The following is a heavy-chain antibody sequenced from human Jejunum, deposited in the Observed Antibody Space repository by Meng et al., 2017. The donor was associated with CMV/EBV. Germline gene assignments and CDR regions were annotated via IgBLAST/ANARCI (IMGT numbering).Heavy chain of an antibody. Sequence: GFTVSDKYMTWVRQPPGKGLQWVSILYSGGTTSYADSARGRFIFSRDSSKNTVFLQMNSLRPDDTAVYYCARQYSGSYGDAFDIWGQGVLVTVSS. D-gene: IGHD1-26*01. CDR2: LYSGGTT. J-gene: IGHJ3*02. V-gene: IGHV3-53*05. CDR3: ARQYSGSYGDAFDI. CDR1: GFTVSDKY.